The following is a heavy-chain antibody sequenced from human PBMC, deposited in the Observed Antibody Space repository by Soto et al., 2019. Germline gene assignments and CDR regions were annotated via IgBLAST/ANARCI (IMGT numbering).Heavy chain of an antibody. J-gene: IGHJ4*02. V-gene: IGHV4-34*01. CDR1: GGSFSGYY. D-gene: IGHD2-21*01. CDR2: INHSGST. CDR3: ARVLGGGVGY. Sequence: SETLSLTCAVYGGSFSGYYWSWIRQPPGKGLEWIGEINHSGSTNYNPSLKSRVTISVDTSKNQFSLKLSSVTAADTAVYYCARVLGGGVGYWGQGTLVTVSS.